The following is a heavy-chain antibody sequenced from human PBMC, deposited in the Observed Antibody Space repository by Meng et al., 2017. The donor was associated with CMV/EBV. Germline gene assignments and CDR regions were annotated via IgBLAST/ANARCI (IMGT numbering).Heavy chain of an antibody. V-gene: IGHV3-48*04. J-gene: IGHJ6*02. CDR3: ARLLPRIAPAGRTYGVDV. CDR2: ISSSSSTI. Sequence: GGSLRLSCAASGFTFSSYSMNWVRQAPGKGLEWVSYISSSSSTIYYADSVKGRFTISRDNAKNSLYLQMNSLRAEDTAVYYCARLLPRIAPAGRTYGVDVWGQGTTVTVSS. D-gene: IGHD6-13*01. CDR1: GFTFSSYS.